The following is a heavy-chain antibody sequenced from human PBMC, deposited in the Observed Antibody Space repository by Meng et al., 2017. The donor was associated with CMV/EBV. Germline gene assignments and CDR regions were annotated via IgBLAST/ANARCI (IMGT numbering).Heavy chain of an antibody. CDR3: ARGGNWFDP. CDR2: INHSGST. V-gene: IGHV4-34*01. Sequence: QAQPRQWGPGLLEPSETLSLACAVVGGSFSGYYWSWIRQPPGKGLELIGEINHSGSTNYNPSLKSRVTISVDTSKNQFSLKLSSVTAADTAVYYCARGGNWFDPWGQGTLVTVSS. J-gene: IGHJ5*02. CDR1: GGSFSGYY.